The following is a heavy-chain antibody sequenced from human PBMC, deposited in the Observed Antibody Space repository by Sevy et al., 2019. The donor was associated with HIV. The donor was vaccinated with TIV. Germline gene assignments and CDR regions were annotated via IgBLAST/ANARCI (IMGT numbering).Heavy chain of an antibody. CDR1: GDSVSSNSAA. D-gene: IGHD2-8*01. Sequence: SQTLSLTCAISGDSVSSNSAAWNWIRQSPSRGLEWLGRTYYRSKWYNDYAVSVKSRITINPDTSKNHFSLQLNSVTPEDTAVYYCARDVHCTYGVCYYYMDVWGKGTTVTVSS. V-gene: IGHV6-1*01. CDR2: TYYRSKWYN. CDR3: ARDVHCTYGVCYYYMDV. J-gene: IGHJ6*03.